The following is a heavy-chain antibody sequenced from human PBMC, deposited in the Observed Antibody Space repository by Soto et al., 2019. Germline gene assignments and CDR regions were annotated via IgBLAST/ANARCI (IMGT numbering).Heavy chain of an antibody. CDR1: GFTFSSYA. V-gene: IGHV3-23*01. Sequence: PGGSLRLSCAASGFTFSSYAMSWVRQAPGKGLEWVSAISGSGGSTYYADSVKGRFTISRDNSKNTLYLQMNSLRAEDTAVYYCAKDQTIAVAAAYFDYWGQGTLVTVSS. CDR2: ISGSGGST. CDR3: AKDQTIAVAAAYFDY. D-gene: IGHD6-19*01. J-gene: IGHJ4*02.